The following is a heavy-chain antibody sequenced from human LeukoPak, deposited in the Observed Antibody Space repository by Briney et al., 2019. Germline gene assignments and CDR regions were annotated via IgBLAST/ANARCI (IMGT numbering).Heavy chain of an antibody. Sequence: SETLSLTCTISGGSISSYYWSWIRQPAGKGLEWIGRIYTSGSTNYNPSLKSRVTMSVDTSKNQFSLKLSSVTAADTAVYYCARWSPAKNWFDPWGQGTLVTVSS. CDR2: IYTSGST. CDR3: ARWSPAKNWFDP. J-gene: IGHJ5*02. D-gene: IGHD4/OR15-4a*01. CDR1: GGSISSYY. V-gene: IGHV4-4*07.